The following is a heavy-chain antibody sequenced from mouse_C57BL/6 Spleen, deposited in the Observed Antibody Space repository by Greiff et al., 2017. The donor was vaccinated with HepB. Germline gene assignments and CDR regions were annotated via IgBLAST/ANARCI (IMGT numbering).Heavy chain of an antibody. Sequence: VHVKQSVAELVRPGASVKLSCTASGFNIKNTYMHWVKQRPEQGLEWIGRIDPANGNTKYAPKFQGKATITADTSSNTAYLQLSSLTSEDTAIYYCARGDWDLAWFAYWGQGTLVTVSA. D-gene: IGHD4-1*01. J-gene: IGHJ3*01. CDR3: ARGDWDLAWFAY. CDR2: IDPANGNT. CDR1: GFNIKNTY. V-gene: IGHV14-3*01.